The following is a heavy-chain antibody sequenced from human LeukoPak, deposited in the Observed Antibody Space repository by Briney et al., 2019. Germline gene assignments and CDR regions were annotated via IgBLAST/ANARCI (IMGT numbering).Heavy chain of an antibody. CDR2: ISSSSSYI. D-gene: IGHD3-10*01. V-gene: IGHV3-21*06. CDR3: ARVYASGSYYRGMDV. CDR1: GFTFSSYT. J-gene: IGHJ6*02. Sequence: GGSLRLSCAASGFTFSSYTMNWVRQAPGKGLEWVSSISSSSSYIYHAESVKGRFTISRDNAKNSLYLQMNSLRAEDTAVYYCARVYASGSYYRGMDVWGQGTTVTVSS.